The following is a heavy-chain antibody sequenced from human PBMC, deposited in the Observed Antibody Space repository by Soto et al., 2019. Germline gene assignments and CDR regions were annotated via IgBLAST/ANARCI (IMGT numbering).Heavy chain of an antibody. V-gene: IGHV1-18*01. Sequence: ASVKVSCKASGYNFTSYGISWVRQAPGQGLEWMGWISPHNDRTKYARKFQDRVTMTTETPTSTVYMELGSLRSDDTAVYYCARDLYYSSGRYFDHDAFDIWGQGTVVTVSS. CDR2: ISPHNDRT. J-gene: IGHJ3*02. CDR1: GYNFTSYG. CDR3: ARDLYYSSGRYFDHDAFDI. D-gene: IGHD6-19*01.